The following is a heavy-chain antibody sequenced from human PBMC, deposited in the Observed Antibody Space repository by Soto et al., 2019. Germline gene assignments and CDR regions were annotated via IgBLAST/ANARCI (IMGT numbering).Heavy chain of an antibody. Sequence: QVPLVQSGAEVKKPGASVKVSCKASGYTFTSYGISWVRQAPGQGLEWMGWISAYNGNTNYAQKLQGRVTMTTDTSTSTAYMARRSLRSDDTAVYYCARDRGAYGMDVWGQGTTVTVSS. CDR2: ISAYNGNT. V-gene: IGHV1-18*01. CDR1: GYTFTSYG. J-gene: IGHJ6*02. CDR3: ARDRGAYGMDV.